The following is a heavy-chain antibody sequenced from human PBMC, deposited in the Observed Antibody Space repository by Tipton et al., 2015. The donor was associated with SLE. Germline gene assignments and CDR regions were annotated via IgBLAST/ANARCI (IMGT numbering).Heavy chain of an antibody. V-gene: IGHV4-34*01. J-gene: IGHJ6*02. CDR1: GGSFSGYY. Sequence: TLSLTCTVYGGSFSGYYWSWIRQPPGKGLEWIGEINHSGSTNYNPSLKSRVTISVDTSKNQFSLKLSSVTAADTAVYYCASLSSSDVWGQGTTVTVSS. D-gene: IGHD2-15*01. CDR2: INHSGST. CDR3: ASLSSSDV.